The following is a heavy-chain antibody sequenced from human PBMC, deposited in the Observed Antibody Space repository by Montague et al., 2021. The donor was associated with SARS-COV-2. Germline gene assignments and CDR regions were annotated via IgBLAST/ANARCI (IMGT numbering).Heavy chain of an antibody. V-gene: IGHV4-34*01. D-gene: IGHD3-3*01. Sequence: SETLSLTCDVNGTSFTDHYWTWLRQSPGGGLEWIGEIHHGGDTNYNPSLRSRVTISIDTSKPQSSPRLYSMTAADTAVYYCARGVRVANRPDRFSYSLDVWGRGAAVIVTS. CDR2: IHHGGDT. CDR3: ARGVRVANRPDRFSYSLDV. CDR1: GTSFTDHY. J-gene: IGHJ6*02.